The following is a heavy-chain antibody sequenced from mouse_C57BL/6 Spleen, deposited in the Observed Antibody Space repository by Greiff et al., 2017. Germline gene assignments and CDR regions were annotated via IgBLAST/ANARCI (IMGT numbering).Heavy chain of an antibody. CDR2: IYPGSGST. CDR1: GYTFTSYW. CDR3: ARYGIDYDGYYAMDY. J-gene: IGHJ4*01. Sequence: QVQLQQPGAELVKPGASVKMSCKASGYTFTSYWITWVKQRPGQGLAWIGDIYPGSGSTNYNEKFKSKATLTVDTSSSTAYMQLSSLTSEDSAVYYCARYGIDYDGYYAMDYWGQGTSVTVSS. V-gene: IGHV1-55*01. D-gene: IGHD2-4*01.